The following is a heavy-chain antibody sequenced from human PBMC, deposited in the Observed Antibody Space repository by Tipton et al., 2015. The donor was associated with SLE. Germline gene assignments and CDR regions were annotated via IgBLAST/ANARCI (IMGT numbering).Heavy chain of an antibody. CDR3: ARLRQQLVWGAFDI. V-gene: IGHV5-51*03. CDR1: GYTFSSHW. Sequence: QSGAEVKKPGESLKISCEGSGYTFSSHWIGWVRQMSGKGLEWMGIIYPGDSDTRYSPSFQGQVTISADKSISTAYLQWSSLKASDTAMYYCARLRQQLVWGAFDIWGQGTMVTVSS. CDR2: IYPGDSDT. J-gene: IGHJ3*02. D-gene: IGHD6-13*01.